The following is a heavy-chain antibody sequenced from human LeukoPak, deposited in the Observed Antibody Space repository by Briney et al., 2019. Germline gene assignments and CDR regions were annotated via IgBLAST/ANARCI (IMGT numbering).Heavy chain of an antibody. CDR1: GGSFRGYY. Sequence: AETLSLTCAVYGGSFRGYYWSWIRQPPGKGLEWIGEINHSGSTNYNPSLKSRVTISLDTSMKKFSLKLNSVTAADTAVYYCASTERCSTTCPLDYWGQGTLDTVSS. CDR2: INHSGST. J-gene: IGHJ4*02. D-gene: IGHD2-2*01. V-gene: IGHV4-34*01. CDR3: ASTERCSTTCPLDY.